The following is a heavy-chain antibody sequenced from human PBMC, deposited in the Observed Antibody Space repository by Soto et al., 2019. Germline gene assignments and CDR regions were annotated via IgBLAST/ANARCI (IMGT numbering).Heavy chain of an antibody. V-gene: IGHV4-39*01. D-gene: IGHD2-8*02. J-gene: IGHJ5*01. CDR2: ISYGGST. Sequence: QVQLQESGPGLVKPSETLSLTCTVSGDSVSRTDYYWGWIRQPPGKGLEWIGSISYGGSTYYIPSLDGRSTISAYRSKTECSLKLRSVTAADTGVYYCARHGTAASPYTWFGSWGRGTLVSVSS. CDR3: ARHGTAASPYTWFGS. CDR1: GDSVSRTDYY.